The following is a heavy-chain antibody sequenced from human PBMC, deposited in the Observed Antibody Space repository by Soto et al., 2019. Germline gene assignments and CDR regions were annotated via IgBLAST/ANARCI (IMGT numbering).Heavy chain of an antibody. V-gene: IGHV4-30-4*01. CDR3: AREGYCSGGSCYPGE. CDR1: GGSISSGDYY. CDR2: IYYSGST. J-gene: IGHJ4*02. D-gene: IGHD2-15*01. Sequence: QVQLQESGPGLVKPSQTLSLTCTVSGGSISSGDYYWSWIRQPPGKGLEWIGYIYYSGSTYYNPSLKSRVTISVDTSKNQFALKLSSVTAADTAVYYCAREGYCSGGSCYPGEWGQGTLVTVSS.